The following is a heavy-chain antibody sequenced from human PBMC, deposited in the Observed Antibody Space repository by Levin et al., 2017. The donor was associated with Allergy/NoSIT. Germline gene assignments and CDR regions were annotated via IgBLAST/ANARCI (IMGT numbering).Heavy chain of an antibody. CDR1: GFTFSDYA. J-gene: IGHJ4*02. CDR3: AKDPGLRIWDYFDC. V-gene: IGHV3-23*01. D-gene: IGHD3-3*01. Sequence: AGGSLRLSCAASGFTFSDYAMSWVRQAPGKGLEWVSTISGSGGSTYYPDSVKGRFTISRDNSKNTLYLQINSLRAEDTAVYYCAKDPGLRIWDYFDCWGQGTLVTVSS. CDR2: ISGSGGST.